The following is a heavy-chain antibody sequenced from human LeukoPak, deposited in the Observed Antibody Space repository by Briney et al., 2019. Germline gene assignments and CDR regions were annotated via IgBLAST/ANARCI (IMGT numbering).Heavy chain of an antibody. D-gene: IGHD2-2*02. J-gene: IGHJ4*02. CDR3: ARRRGANSGGIVVVPAAIRRAYYFDY. CDR1: GGSISSYY. V-gene: IGHV4-34*01. Sequence: SETLSLTCTVSGGSISSYYWSWIRQPPGKGLEWIGEINHSGSTNYNPSLKSRVTISVDTSKNQFSLKLSSVTAADTAVYYCARRRGANSGGIVVVPAAIRRAYYFDYWGQGTLVTVSS. CDR2: INHSGST.